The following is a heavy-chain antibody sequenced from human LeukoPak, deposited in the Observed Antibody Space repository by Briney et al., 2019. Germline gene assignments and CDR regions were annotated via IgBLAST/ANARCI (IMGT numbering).Heavy chain of an antibody. CDR1: GYTFTSYG. CDR3: ARGRKVRGVIIGYYYYMDV. Sequence: ASVKVSCKASGYTFTSYGISWVRQATGQGLEWMGWMDPNSGNTGYAQKFQGRVTMTRNTSISTAYMELSSLRSEDTAVYYCARGRKVRGVIIGYYYYMDVWGKGTTVTISS. D-gene: IGHD3-10*01. J-gene: IGHJ6*03. V-gene: IGHV1-8*02. CDR2: MDPNSGNT.